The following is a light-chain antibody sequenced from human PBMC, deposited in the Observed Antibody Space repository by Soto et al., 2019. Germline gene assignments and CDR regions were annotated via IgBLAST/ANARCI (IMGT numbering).Light chain of an antibody. CDR3: QSYDSSLRGFYV. CDR1: SSDIGAGYD. Sequence: QSVLTQPASVSGAPGQRVTISCTGSSSDIGAGYDVHWYHQLPGTAPKLLIYGNNNRPSGVPDRFSGSKSGTSASLAITGLQAEDEADYYCQSYDSSLRGFYVFGTGTKLTVL. J-gene: IGLJ1*01. V-gene: IGLV1-40*01. CDR2: GNN.